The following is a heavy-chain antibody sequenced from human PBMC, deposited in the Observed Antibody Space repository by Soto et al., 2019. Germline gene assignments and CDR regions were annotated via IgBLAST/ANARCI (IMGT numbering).Heavy chain of an antibody. J-gene: IGHJ4*02. Sequence: PGGSLRLSCAASGFTFSSSWMHWVCQAPEKGLEWVADIKCDGSEKYYVDSVKGRLTISRDNAKNSLYLQVNSLRAEDTTVYYCVRPNHSSGWYGRYFDYWGQGTLVTVSS. D-gene: IGHD6-19*01. CDR2: IKCDGSEK. CDR3: VRPNHSSGWYGRYFDY. V-gene: IGHV3-7*03. CDR1: GFTFSSSW.